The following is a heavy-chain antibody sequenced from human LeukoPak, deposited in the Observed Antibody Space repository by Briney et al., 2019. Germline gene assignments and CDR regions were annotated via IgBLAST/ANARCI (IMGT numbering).Heavy chain of an antibody. J-gene: IGHJ4*02. D-gene: IGHD2-2*03. CDR3: AKDSHWILFDD. Sequence: GGSLRLSCAASGFTFSSYAMSWVRQAPGKGLEWVSSISGSGGRTHYADSVRGRFTISRDNSKNTLYLQMDSLRAEDTAVYYCAKDSHWILFDDWGQGTLVTVSS. CDR2: ISGSGGRT. V-gene: IGHV3-23*01. CDR1: GFTFSSYA.